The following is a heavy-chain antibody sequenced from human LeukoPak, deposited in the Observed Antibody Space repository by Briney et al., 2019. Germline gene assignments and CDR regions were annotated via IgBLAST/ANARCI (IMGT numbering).Heavy chain of an antibody. CDR3: ARGRGSYSGSYSGNWRTNPRAFDI. CDR2: INHSGST. Sequence: SETLSLTCAVYGGSFSGYYWSWIRQPPGKGLEWIGEINHSGSTNYNPSLKSRVTISVDTSKNQFSLKLSSVTAADTAVYYCARGRGSYSGSYSGNWRTNPRAFDIWGQGTMVTASS. J-gene: IGHJ3*02. CDR1: GGSFSGYY. D-gene: IGHD1-26*01. V-gene: IGHV4-34*01.